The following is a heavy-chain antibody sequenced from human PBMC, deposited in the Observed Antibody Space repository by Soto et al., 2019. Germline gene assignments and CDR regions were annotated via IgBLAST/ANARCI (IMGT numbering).Heavy chain of an antibody. J-gene: IGHJ5*02. CDR2: IYYSGST. V-gene: IGHV4-31*03. D-gene: IGHD3-16*01. Sequence: QVQLQESGPGLVKPSQTLSLTCTVSGGSISSGGYYWSWIRQHPGKGLEWIGYIYYSGSTYYNPSLKSRVTISVGTSKNQFSLKLSSVTAADTAVYYCARERVMMPLGWFDPWGQGTLVTVSS. CDR3: ARERVMMPLGWFDP. CDR1: GGSISSGGYY.